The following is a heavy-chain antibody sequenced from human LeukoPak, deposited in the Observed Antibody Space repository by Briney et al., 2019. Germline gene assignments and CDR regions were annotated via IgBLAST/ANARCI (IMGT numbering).Heavy chain of an antibody. D-gene: IGHD1-26*01. J-gene: IGHJ4*02. V-gene: IGHV1-2*02. CDR3: ARESLGVDY. CDR1: GYTFTGYY. CDR2: INPNSGGT. Sequence: ASVTVSFTASGYTFTGYYMHWVRQAPGQGLEWMGWINPNSGGTNYAQKFQGRVTMTRDTSISTAYMELSKLRSDDTAVYYCARESLGVDYWGQGTLVTVSS.